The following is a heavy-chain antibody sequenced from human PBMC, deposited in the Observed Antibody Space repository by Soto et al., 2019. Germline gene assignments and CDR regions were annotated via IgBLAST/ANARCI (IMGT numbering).Heavy chain of an antibody. CDR3: VHTSGSGNSACFDY. V-gene: IGHV2-5*02. D-gene: IGHD3-10*01. Sequence: QITLKESGPMLVKPTQTLTLTCTFSGFSLSTSRVGVGWIRQPPGKALEWLALIYWDDDKRYSPSLKNRLTITKDTSKNQVVLTMTNADPVDTATYYCVHTSGSGNSACFDYWGQGTLVTVSS. CDR2: IYWDDDK. CDR1: GFSLSTSRVG. J-gene: IGHJ4*02.